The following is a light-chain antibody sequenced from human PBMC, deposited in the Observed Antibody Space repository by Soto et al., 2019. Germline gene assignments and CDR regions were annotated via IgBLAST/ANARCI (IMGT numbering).Light chain of an antibody. J-gene: IGKJ1*01. V-gene: IGKV3-20*01. CDR1: QSVSSSY. Sequence: EIVLTQSPGTLSLSPGERATLSCRASQSVSSSYLAWYKQKPGKAPRLLIYGALSRAAGIPDRFSGSRSGTDFTLTISRLEPEDFAVYYCQQYGSSPWTFGQGTKVEIK. CDR2: GAL. CDR3: QQYGSSPWT.